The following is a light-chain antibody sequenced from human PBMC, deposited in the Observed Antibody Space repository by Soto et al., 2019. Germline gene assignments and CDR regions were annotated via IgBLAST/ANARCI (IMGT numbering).Light chain of an antibody. J-gene: IGKJ5*01. Sequence: EIVLTQSPATLSLSPGERATLSCRASQSVSSSLAWYQQKPGQAPGLLIYGASTRATGIPARFSGSGSGTEFTLTISSLQSEDFAVYYCQQYNNWPPITFGQGTRLEIK. CDR3: QQYNNWPPIT. CDR1: QSVSSS. CDR2: GAS. V-gene: IGKV3-15*01.